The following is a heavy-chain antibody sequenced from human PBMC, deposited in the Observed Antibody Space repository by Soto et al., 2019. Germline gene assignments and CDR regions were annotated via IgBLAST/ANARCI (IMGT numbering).Heavy chain of an antibody. CDR2: INHSGST. J-gene: IGHJ4*02. Sequence: SETLSLTCAVYGGSFSGYYWSWIRQPPGKGLEWIGEINHSGSTNYNPSLKSRVTISVDTSKNQFSLRLTSVTAADTAVYYCVRQLAGGAVGTTEYRFFDNWGQGTQVTVSS. CDR3: VRQLAGGAVGTTEYRFFDN. V-gene: IGHV4-34*01. CDR1: GGSFSGYY. D-gene: IGHD6-13*01.